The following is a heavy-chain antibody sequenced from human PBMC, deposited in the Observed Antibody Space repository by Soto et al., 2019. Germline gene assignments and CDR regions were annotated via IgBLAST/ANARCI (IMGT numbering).Heavy chain of an antibody. CDR2: IIPIFGTA. D-gene: IGHD1-26*01. Sequence: ASVKVSCKASGGTFSSYAISWVRQAPGQGLEWMGGIIPIFGTANYAQKFQGRVTITADESTSTAYMELSSLRSEDTAVYYCAGGGSYFHDAFDIWGQGTMVTVSS. CDR1: GGTFSSYA. J-gene: IGHJ3*02. V-gene: IGHV1-69*13. CDR3: AGGGSYFHDAFDI.